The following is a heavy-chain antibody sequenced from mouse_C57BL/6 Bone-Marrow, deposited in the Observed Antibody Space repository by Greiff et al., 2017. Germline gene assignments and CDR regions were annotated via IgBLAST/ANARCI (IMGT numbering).Heavy chain of an antibody. Sequence: EVQGVESGEGLVKPGGSLTLSCAASGFTFSSYAMSWVRQTPEKRLEWVAYISSGGDYIYYADTVKGRFTISRDNARNTLYLQMSSLKSEDTAMYYCTRENYDLYYAMDYWGQGTSVTVSS. D-gene: IGHD2-4*01. CDR2: ISSGGDYI. V-gene: IGHV5-9-1*02. CDR3: TRENYDLYYAMDY. J-gene: IGHJ4*01. CDR1: GFTFSSYA.